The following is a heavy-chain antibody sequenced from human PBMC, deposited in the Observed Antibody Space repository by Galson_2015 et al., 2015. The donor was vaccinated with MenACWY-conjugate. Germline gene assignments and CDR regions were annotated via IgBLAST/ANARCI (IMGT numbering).Heavy chain of an antibody. CDR3: VRDTTYRDDGVFYGAYDV. D-gene: IGHD3-3*01. CDR1: GFAFSSYW. Sequence: SLRLSCAASGFAFSSYWMAWVRQAPGKGLEWVGNIRKDGSEENYLDSVKGRFIISRDNARKILYLQMNSVRAEDTAVYYCVRDTTYRDDGVFYGAYDVWGKGTMVTVSS. J-gene: IGHJ3*01. CDR2: IRKDGSEE. V-gene: IGHV3-7*03.